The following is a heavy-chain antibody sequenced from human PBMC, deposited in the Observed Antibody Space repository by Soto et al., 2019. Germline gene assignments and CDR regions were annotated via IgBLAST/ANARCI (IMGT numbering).Heavy chain of an antibody. J-gene: IGHJ5*02. V-gene: IGHV1-69*13. Sequence: SVKVSCKPSGWTFSRHAINWARQAPGQGLEWMGGIIPMFGTTNYAQKFKGRVTISADESTSTAYMELSSLRSEDAAVYYCARAAIHGSSWYFWFDPWGQGTLVTVSS. CDR2: IIPMFGTT. D-gene: IGHD6-13*01. CDR3: ARAAIHGSSWYFWFDP. CDR1: GWTFSRHA.